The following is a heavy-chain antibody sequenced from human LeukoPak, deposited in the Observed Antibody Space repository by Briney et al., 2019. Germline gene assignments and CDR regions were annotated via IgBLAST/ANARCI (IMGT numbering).Heavy chain of an antibody. J-gene: IGHJ4*02. CDR2: IYSDGTT. CDR1: GFTVSTYY. D-gene: IGHD5-18*01. V-gene: IGHV3-53*01. Sequence: GGSLRLSCAASGFTVSTYYMSWVRQAPGKGLEWVSVIYSDGTTYYADSVKGRFTISRDNSKNTLYLQMDSLRAGDTAVYYCARDSGYIHDYWGQGTLVTVSS. CDR3: ARDSGYIHDY.